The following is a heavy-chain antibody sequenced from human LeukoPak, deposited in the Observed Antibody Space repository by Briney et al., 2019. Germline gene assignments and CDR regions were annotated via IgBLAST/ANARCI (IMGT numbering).Heavy chain of an antibody. CDR2: ISGSGCST. D-gene: IGHD4-23*01. CDR1: GFTFSSYA. V-gene: IGHV3-23*01. CDR3: AKVSSNDDYGGNVLDY. J-gene: IGHJ4*02. Sequence: GGSLRLSCAASGFTFSSYAMSWVRQAPGKGLEWVSAISGSGCSTYYAGSVKGRFTISRDNSKNTLYLQMNSLRAEDTAVYYCAKVSSNDDYGGNVLDYWGQGTLVTVSS.